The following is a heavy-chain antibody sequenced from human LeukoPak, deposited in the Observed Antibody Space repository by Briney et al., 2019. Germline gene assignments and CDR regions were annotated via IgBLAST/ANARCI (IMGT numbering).Heavy chain of an antibody. J-gene: IGHJ5*02. CDR2: ISGSGGST. V-gene: IGHV3-23*01. CDR1: GFTFSSYA. CDR3: ARDMVRGVQNWFDP. Sequence: QPGGSLRLSCAASGFTFSSYAMSWVRQAPGKGLEWVSAISGSGGSTYYADSVKGRFTISRDNAKNSLYLQMNSLRAEDTAVYYCARDMVRGVQNWFDPWGQGTLVTVSS. D-gene: IGHD3-10*01.